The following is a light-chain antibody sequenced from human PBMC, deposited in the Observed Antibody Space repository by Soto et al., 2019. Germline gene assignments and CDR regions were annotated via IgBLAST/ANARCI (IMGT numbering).Light chain of an antibody. CDR1: SSNIGADYD. Sequence: QSVLTQPPSVSGAPGQRVTISCTGSSSNIGADYDVHWYQQLPGTAPKLLIYGNSNRPSGVPDRFSGSKSGTSASLAITGHQAEDEADYYCQSYDSSLSGPVFGGGTKLTVL. CDR2: GNS. V-gene: IGLV1-40*01. CDR3: QSYDSSLSGPV. J-gene: IGLJ7*01.